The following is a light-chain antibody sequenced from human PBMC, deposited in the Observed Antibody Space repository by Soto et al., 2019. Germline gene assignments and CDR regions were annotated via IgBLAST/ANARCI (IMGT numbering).Light chain of an antibody. Sequence: DIQMTHSPSILSASVGDIVTITCRASQSISSWLAWYQQKPGKAPNLLIHKASHLESGVPSRFSGSGSGTEFTLTISSLQPGDFATYYCQHYNTYPWTFGQGTKVDIK. CDR1: QSISSW. CDR2: KAS. V-gene: IGKV1-5*03. CDR3: QHYNTYPWT. J-gene: IGKJ1*01.